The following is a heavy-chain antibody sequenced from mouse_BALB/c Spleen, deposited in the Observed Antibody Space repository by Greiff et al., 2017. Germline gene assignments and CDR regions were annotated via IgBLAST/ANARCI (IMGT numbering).Heavy chain of an antibody. CDR3: ASVRAMDY. J-gene: IGHJ4*01. CDR2: IDPANGNT. CDR1: GFNIKDTY. Sequence: VQLKQSGAELVKPGASVKLSCTASGFNIKDTYMHWVKQRPEQGLEWIGRIDPANGNTKYDPKFQGKATITADTSSNTAYLQLSSLTSEDTAVYYCASVRAMDYWGQGTSVTVSS. V-gene: IGHV14-3*02.